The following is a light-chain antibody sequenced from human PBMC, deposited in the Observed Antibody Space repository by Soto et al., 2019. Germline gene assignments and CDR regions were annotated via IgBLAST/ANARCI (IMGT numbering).Light chain of an antibody. V-gene: IGKV3-15*01. Sequence: EIVMTQSPATLSVSPGERATLSCRASQSVSSNLAWYQQKPGQAPRLLIYGASTRATDIPARFSGSGSGTEFTLTISSLQSEDFAVYYCPHSNDWPFTFGQGTRLEIK. CDR1: QSVSSN. J-gene: IGKJ5*01. CDR2: GAS. CDR3: PHSNDWPFT.